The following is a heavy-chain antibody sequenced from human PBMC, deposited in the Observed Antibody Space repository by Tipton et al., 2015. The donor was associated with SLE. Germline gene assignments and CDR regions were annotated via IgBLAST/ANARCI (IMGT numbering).Heavy chain of an antibody. CDR2: IYRGGRST. CDR1: EYTFSSYA. J-gene: IGHJ4*02. CDR3: ARTIADWSAPSFDY. V-gene: IGHV3-23*03. Sequence: SLRLSCAASEYTFSSYAMSRVRQAPGNGLEWVSVIYRGGRSTYHSDSVKGRFTMSRDDSMDTVYLQMNSLRAEDTAIYYCARTIADWSAPSFDYWGQGALVTVSS. D-gene: IGHD3-9*01.